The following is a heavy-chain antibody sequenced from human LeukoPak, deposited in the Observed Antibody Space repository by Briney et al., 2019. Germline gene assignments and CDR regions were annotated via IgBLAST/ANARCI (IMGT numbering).Heavy chain of an antibody. J-gene: IGHJ6*02. V-gene: IGHV1-2*02. Sequence: GASVKVSCKASGYTFTCYYMHWVRQAPGQGLEWMGWINPNSGGTNYAQEFQGRVTMTRDTSISTAYMELSRLRSDDTAVYYCARDIVVVVAATLALPYYGMDVWGQGTTVTVSS. CDR2: INPNSGGT. CDR1: GYTFTCYY. D-gene: IGHD2-15*01. CDR3: ARDIVVVVAATLALPYYGMDV.